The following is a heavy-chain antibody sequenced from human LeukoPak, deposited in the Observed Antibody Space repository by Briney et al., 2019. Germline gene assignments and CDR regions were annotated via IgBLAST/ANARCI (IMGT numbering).Heavy chain of an antibody. J-gene: IGHJ3*02. D-gene: IGHD4-23*01. V-gene: IGHV3-30*18. Sequence: PGGSLRLSCAASGFTFSSYAMHWVRQAPGKGLEWVAVISYDGSNKYYADSVKGRFTISRDDSKNTLCLQMNSLRAEGTAVYYCANLVGGGGNSVRGLAFDIWGQGTKVSVSS. CDR3: ANLVGGGGNSVRGLAFDI. CDR2: ISYDGSNK. CDR1: GFTFSSYA.